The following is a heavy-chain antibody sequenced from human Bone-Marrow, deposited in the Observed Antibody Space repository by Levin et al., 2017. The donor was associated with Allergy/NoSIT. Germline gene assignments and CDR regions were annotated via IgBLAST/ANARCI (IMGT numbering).Heavy chain of an antibody. J-gene: IGHJ6*02. D-gene: IGHD5/OR15-5a*01. CDR3: ARQPNKRVSSDFNGMDV. CDR2: LFHSGST. Sequence: SETLSLTCTVSGGSISSSSYYWGWFRQPPGKGLEWIGSLFHSGSTFYNSSLETRVTISADTSTNHFSLKLTSVTAADTAVYYCARQPNKRVSSDFNGMDVWGQGITVTVSS. CDR1: GGSISSSSYY. V-gene: IGHV4-39*01.